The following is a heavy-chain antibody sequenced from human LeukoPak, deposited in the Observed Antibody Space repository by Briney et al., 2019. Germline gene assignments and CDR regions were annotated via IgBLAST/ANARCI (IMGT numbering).Heavy chain of an antibody. V-gene: IGHV3-21*06. CDR2: ISSSGTNK. Sequence: GGSLRLSCAASGFTFDDYGMSWVRQAPGKGLEWVSSISSSGTNKYYADSVKGRFTISRDNAKNSLYLQMNSLRAEDTAVYYCASGSYDTRRYDYWGQGILVTVTS. D-gene: IGHD1-26*01. J-gene: IGHJ4*02. CDR3: ASGSYDTRRYDY. CDR1: GFTFDDYG.